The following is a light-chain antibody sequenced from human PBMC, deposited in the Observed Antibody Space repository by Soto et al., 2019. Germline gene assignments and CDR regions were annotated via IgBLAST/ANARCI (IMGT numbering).Light chain of an antibody. CDR1: QSINIY. CDR2: AAS. V-gene: IGKV1-39*01. Sequence: QLTQSPSSLSASVGDRVTLTCRASQSINIYLNWYQQKPGKAPTLLIYAASSLQSGVPSRFSGGGSRTDFTLNISSLQTEDFATYYCQQSYRSPYTFGQGTKLEI. CDR3: QQSYRSPYT. J-gene: IGKJ2*01.